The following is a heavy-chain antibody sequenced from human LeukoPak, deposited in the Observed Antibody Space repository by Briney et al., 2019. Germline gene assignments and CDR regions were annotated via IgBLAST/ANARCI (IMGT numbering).Heavy chain of an antibody. CDR3: ARDLSITIFGVVIMSGWFDP. J-gene: IGHJ5*02. D-gene: IGHD3-3*01. CDR1: GFTFSSYW. CDR2: IASDGSST. Sequence: GGSLRLSCAASGFTFSSYWMNWVRQAPGKGLVWVSRIASDGSSTTYADSVKGRFSISRDNAKNTLYLQMNSLRAEDTAVYYCARDLSITIFGVVIMSGWFDPWGQGTLVTVSS. V-gene: IGHV3-74*01.